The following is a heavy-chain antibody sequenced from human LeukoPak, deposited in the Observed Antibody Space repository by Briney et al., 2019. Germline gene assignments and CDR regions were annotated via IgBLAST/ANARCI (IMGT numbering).Heavy chain of an antibody. V-gene: IGHV3-30*01. J-gene: IGHJ4*02. Sequence: GSLRLSCAASGFTFSSYAMHWVRQAPGKGLEWVAVISYDGSNKYYADSVKGRFTISRDNSKNTLYLQMNSLRAEDTAVYYCARDRYYYDSSGFDYWGQGTLVTVSS. CDR1: GFTFSSYA. CDR3: ARDRYYYDSSGFDY. D-gene: IGHD3-22*01. CDR2: ISYDGSNK.